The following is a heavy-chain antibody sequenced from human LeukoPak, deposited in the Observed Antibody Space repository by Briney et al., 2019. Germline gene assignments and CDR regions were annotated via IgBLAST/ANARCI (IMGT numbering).Heavy chain of an antibody. CDR1: GFSFSTYR. D-gene: IGHD6-19*01. CDR2: ISSSSAYI. Sequence: GGSLRLSCAASGFSFSTYRMNWVRQAPGKGLEWVSSISSSSAYIYHAGSVKGRFTISRDNAKNTLYLQMNSLRAEDTAIYYCAKEWTDGSSGWYSYEHWGQGTLVTVSS. CDR3: AKEWTDGSSGWYSYEH. V-gene: IGHV3-21*04. J-gene: IGHJ4*02.